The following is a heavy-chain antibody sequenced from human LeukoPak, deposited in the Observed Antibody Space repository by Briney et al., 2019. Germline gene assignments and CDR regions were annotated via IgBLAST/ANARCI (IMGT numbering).Heavy chain of an antibody. V-gene: IGHV1-18*01. D-gene: IGHD5-12*01. J-gene: IGHJ4*02. CDR3: ARGLRGYIGYDYSFDY. CDR1: GYTFTSYG. Sequence: ASVKVSCKASGYTFTSYGISWVRQASGQGLEWMGWISAYNGNTNYAQKLQGRVTMTTDTSTSTAYMELRSLRSDDTAVYYCARGLRGYIGYDYSFDYWGQGTLVTVSS. CDR2: ISAYNGNT.